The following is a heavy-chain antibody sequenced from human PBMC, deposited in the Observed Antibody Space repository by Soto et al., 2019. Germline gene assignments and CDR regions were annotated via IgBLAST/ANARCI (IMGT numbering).Heavy chain of an antibody. V-gene: IGHV1-2*02. J-gene: IGHJ6*02. CDR1: GYRFTGYY. Sequence: QAQLVQSGAEVKKPGASVKVSCKASGYRFTGYYTHWVRQAPGQGLEWMGWINPNSGATDYAHKFQGRVTMTRDTSISTAYMELSSLTSDDTAVYYCARSPVSTIFGGGYYYHGMDVWGQGTTVTVS. D-gene: IGHD3-3*01. CDR2: INPNSGAT. CDR3: ARSPVSTIFGGGYYYHGMDV.